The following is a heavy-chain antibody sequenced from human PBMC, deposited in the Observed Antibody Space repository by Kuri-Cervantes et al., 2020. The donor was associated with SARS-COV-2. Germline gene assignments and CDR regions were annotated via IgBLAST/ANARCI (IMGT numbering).Heavy chain of an antibody. CDR2: IIPIFGTA. CDR3: ASETPGYSSSHYYYYVDV. D-gene: IGHD6-13*01. J-gene: IGHJ6*03. CDR1: GGTFSSYA. Sequence: SVKVSCKASGGTFSSYAISWVRQAPGQGLEWMGGIIPIFGTANYAQKFQGRVTITTDESTSTAYMELSSLRSEDTAVYYCASETPGYSSSHYYYYVDVWGKGTTVTVSS. V-gene: IGHV1-69*05.